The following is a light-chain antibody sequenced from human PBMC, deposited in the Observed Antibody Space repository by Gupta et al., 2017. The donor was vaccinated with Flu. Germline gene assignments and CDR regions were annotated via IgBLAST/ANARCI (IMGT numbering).Light chain of an antibody. CDR1: QSISSW. Sequence: MTQSPSTLSASLGDRVTITCRASQSISSWLAWYQQKPGKAPKLLIYKASSLESGVPSRFSGSGSGTEFTLTISSLQPDDFATYYCQQYNGYSYSFGQGTKLEIK. CDR2: KAS. V-gene: IGKV1-5*03. CDR3: QQYNGYSYS. J-gene: IGKJ2*03.